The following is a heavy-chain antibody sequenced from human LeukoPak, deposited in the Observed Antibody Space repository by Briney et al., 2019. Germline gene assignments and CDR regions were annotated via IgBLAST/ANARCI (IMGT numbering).Heavy chain of an antibody. CDR3: ARDGVYYYGSGSWRGVDY. J-gene: IGHJ4*02. CDR1: GFTFSSYA. V-gene: IGHV3-7*01. D-gene: IGHD3-10*01. Sequence: GGSLRLSCAASGFTFSSYAMHWVRQAPGKGLEWVANIKQDGSEKYYVDSVKGRFTISRDNAKNSLYLQMNSLRAEDTAVYYCARDGVYYYGSGSWRGVDYWGQGTLVTVSS. CDR2: IKQDGSEK.